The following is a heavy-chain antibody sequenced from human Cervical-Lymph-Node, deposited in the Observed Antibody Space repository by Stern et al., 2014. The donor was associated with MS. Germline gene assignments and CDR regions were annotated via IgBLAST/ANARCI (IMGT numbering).Heavy chain of an antibody. V-gene: IGHV2-5*02. D-gene: IGHD3-9*01. CDR3: AHSHYDIKTTYGTGPSDY. CDR1: GFSLTTSGVS. CDR2: IYWDDTK. Sequence: QVTLKESGPTLVKPTETLTLTCTFSGFSLTTSGVSVGWIRQPPGKALEWLALIYWDDTKRYSTSLTSRITITKDTSKNQVVLTMTNMDPVDTATYYCAHSHYDIKTTYGTGPSDYWGQGTLVTVSS. J-gene: IGHJ4*02.